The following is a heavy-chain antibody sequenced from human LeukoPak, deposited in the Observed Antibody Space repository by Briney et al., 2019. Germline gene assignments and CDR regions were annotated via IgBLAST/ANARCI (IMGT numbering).Heavy chain of an antibody. CDR2: IKQDGTEK. J-gene: IGHJ4*02. D-gene: IGHD2-15*01. CDR1: GFTFSNYW. V-gene: IGHV3-7*01. CDR3: TRDTGCPGGTCYSFYDY. Sequence: GGSLRLSCAASGFTFSNYWMTWVLQAPGKGLEWVANIKQDGTEKYYVDSVKGRFTISRDNAENSLYLQMNSLRAEDTAVYYCTRDTGCPGGTCYSFYDYWGQGTLVTVSS.